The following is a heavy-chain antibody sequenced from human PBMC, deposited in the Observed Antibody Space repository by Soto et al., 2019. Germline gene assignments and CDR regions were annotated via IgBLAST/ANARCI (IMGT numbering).Heavy chain of an antibody. J-gene: IGHJ6*02. CDR1: GGSISSGGYY. Sequence: QVQLQASGPGLVKPSQTLSLTCTISGGSISSGGYYWSWTRQHPGKGLEWIGYIYDIGSTYYNPSLKTPVSISVDPSKNQSSLKLRSVTAADTAVYYCARELRFRVFYGMDVWGQGTTVTVSS. CDR2: IYDIGST. D-gene: IGHD5-12*01. CDR3: ARELRFRVFYGMDV. V-gene: IGHV4-31*01.